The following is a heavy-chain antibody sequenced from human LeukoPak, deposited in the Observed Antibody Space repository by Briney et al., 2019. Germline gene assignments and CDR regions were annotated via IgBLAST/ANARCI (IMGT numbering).Heavy chain of an antibody. D-gene: IGHD3-10*01. J-gene: IGHJ4*02. V-gene: IGHV3-21*01. CDR2: ISSSSSYI. Sequence: GGSLRLSCAASGFTFSSYSMNWVRQAPGKGLEWVSSISSSSSYIYYADSVKGRFTISRDNAKNSLYLQMNCLRAEDTAVYYCASSTMVRGVGGYWGQGTLVTVSS. CDR3: ASSTMVRGVGGY. CDR1: GFTFSSYS.